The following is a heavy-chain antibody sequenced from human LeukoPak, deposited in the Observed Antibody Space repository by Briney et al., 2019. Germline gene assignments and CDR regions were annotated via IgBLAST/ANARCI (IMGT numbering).Heavy chain of an antibody. CDR3: ANFERTVAGPYNWFDF. V-gene: IGHV3-23*01. D-gene: IGHD6-19*01. Sequence: GGSLRLSCAASGFTFTNYAMSWVRQAPGKGLEWVSAISDSGGSTYYADSVKGRFSISRDNSKNTPYLQINSLRAEDTAVYYCANFERTVAGPYNWFDFWGQGTLVTVSS. J-gene: IGHJ5*01. CDR1: GFTFTNYA. CDR2: ISDSGGST.